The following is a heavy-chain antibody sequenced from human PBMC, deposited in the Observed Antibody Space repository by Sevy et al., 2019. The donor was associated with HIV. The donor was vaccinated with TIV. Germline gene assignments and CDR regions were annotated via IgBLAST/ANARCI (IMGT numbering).Heavy chain of an antibody. D-gene: IGHD3-22*01. J-gene: IGHJ4*02. CDR2: FDPEDGET. CDR1: GYTLTELS. CDR3: ATGPFYYDSSGYYFRALDY. V-gene: IGHV1-24*01. Sequence: ASVKVSCKVSGYTLTELSMHWVRQAPGKGLEWMGGFDPEDGETIYAQKFQGRVTMTEDTSTDTAYKELSSLRSEDTAVYYCATGPFYYDSSGYYFRALDYWGQGTLVTVSS.